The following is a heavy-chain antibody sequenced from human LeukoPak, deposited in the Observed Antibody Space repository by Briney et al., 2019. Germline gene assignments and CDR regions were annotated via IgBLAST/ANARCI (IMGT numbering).Heavy chain of an antibody. D-gene: IGHD2-2*01. CDR3: ARDCSSTSCHGLPYFDY. Sequence: PGGSLRLSCAASGFTFSSYEMNWVRQAPGRGLEWVSYISSSGSTIYYADSVKVRFTISRDNAKNSLYLQMNSLRAEDTAVYYCARDCSSTSCHGLPYFDYWGQGTLVTVSS. CDR2: ISSSGSTI. CDR1: GFTFSSYE. V-gene: IGHV3-48*03. J-gene: IGHJ4*02.